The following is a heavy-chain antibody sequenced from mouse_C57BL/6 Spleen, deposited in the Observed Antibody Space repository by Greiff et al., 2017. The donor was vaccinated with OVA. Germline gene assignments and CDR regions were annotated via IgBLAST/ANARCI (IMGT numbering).Heavy chain of an antibody. V-gene: IGHV1-15*01. CDR1: GYTFTDYE. J-gene: IGHJ3*01. CDR3: TTRYGGGYPGSFAY. D-gene: IGHD3-1*01. CDR2: IDPETGGT. Sequence: QVQLQQSGAELVRPGASVTLSCKASGYTFTDYEMHWVKQTPVHGLEWIGAIDPETGGTAYNQKFKGKAILTADKSSSTAYMELRSLTSEDSAVYYCTTRYGGGYPGSFAYWGQGTLVTVSA.